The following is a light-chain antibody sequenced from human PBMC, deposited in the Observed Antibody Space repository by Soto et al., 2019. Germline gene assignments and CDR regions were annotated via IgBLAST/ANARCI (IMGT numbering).Light chain of an antibody. V-gene: IGLV2-14*01. Sequence: QSSRTQPASVSGSAGQSITISCTGTSSDVGGYNFVSWYQQHPGRAPKLLIYEVSRRPSGVSNRFSGSKSGDTASLTISGLQAEDEADYYCYSYRGYYTRVFGTGTKVTVL. J-gene: IGLJ1*01. CDR2: EVS. CDR3: YSYRGYYTRV. CDR1: SSDVGGYNF.